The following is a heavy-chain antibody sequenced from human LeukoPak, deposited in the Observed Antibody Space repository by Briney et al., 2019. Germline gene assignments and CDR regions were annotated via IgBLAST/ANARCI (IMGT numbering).Heavy chain of an antibody. CDR3: ATTPVIVGATAHWYFDH. D-gene: IGHD1-26*01. CDR2: INHSGST. V-gene: IGHV4-34*01. Sequence: SETLSLTCAVYGGSFSGYYWSWIRQPPGKGLEWIGEINHSGSTNYNPSLKSRVTISVDTSKNQFSLMLSSVTAADTAVYYCATTPVIVGATAHWYFDHWGRGSLVTVSS. CDR1: GGSFSGYY. J-gene: IGHJ2*01.